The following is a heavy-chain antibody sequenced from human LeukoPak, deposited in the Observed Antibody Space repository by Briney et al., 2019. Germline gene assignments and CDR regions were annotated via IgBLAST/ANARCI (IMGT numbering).Heavy chain of an antibody. Sequence: HPGGSLRLSCAASGFTFDDYAMHWVRQAPGKGLEWVSGISWNSGSIGYADSVKGRFTISRDNAKSSLYLQMNSLRVEDTAMYYCARSVEGSFDYWGQGTLVTVSS. J-gene: IGHJ4*02. V-gene: IGHV3-9*01. CDR3: ARSVEGSFDY. CDR2: ISWNSGSI. CDR1: GFTFDDYA. D-gene: IGHD6-19*01.